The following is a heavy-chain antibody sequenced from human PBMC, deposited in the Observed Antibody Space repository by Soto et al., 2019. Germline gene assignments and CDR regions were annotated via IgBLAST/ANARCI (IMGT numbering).Heavy chain of an antibody. CDR2: ISKDGSNK. Sequence: QVQVVESGGGVVQPGRSLRLSCAASGFTFSRYAIHWVRQAPGKGLEWVAVISKDGSNKYYVDSVKGRFTISRDNFRNTLYLQMNSLREEDAAVYYCARSRSGAVADSFDFWGQGTLVTVSS. D-gene: IGHD3-10*01. CDR1: GFTFSRYA. CDR3: ARSRSGAVADSFDF. V-gene: IGHV3-30*04. J-gene: IGHJ4*02.